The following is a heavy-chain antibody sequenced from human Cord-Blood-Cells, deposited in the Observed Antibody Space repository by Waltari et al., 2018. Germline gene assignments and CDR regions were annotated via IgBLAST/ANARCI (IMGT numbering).Heavy chain of an antibody. Sequence: FSSYGMHWVRQAPGKGLEWVAVIWYDGSNKYYADSVKGRFTISRDNSKNTLYLQMNSLRAEDTAVYYCARLGIDLPIDDITIFGVVSRTLDAFDIWGQGTMVTVSS. CDR2: IWYDGSNK. CDR3: ARLGIDLPIDDITIFGVVSRTLDAFDI. CDR1: FSSYG. J-gene: IGHJ3*02. V-gene: IGHV3-33*01. D-gene: IGHD3-3*01.